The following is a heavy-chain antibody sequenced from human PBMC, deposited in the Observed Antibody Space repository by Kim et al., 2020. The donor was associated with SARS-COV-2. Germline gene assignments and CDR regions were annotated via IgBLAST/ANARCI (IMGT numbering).Heavy chain of an antibody. Sequence: PSLKSRLTITKDTSKNQVVLTMTNMEPVDTATYYCAHTYCGGDSCYRLFDYWGQGTLVTVSS. V-gene: IGHV2-5*01. J-gene: IGHJ4*02. CDR3: AHTYCGGDSCYRLFDY. D-gene: IGHD2-15*01.